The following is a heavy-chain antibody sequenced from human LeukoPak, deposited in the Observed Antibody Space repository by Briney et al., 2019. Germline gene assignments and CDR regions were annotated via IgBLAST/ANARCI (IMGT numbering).Heavy chain of an antibody. D-gene: IGHD3-3*01. V-gene: IGHV3-30-3*01. CDR2: ISYDGSNK. Sequence: GGSLRLSCAASGFTFSSYAMHWVRQAPGKGREWVAVISYDGSNKYYADSVKGRFTISRDNSKNTLYLQMNSLRAEDTAVYYCAREILRRAFDIWGQGTMVTVSS. J-gene: IGHJ3*02. CDR3: AREILRRAFDI. CDR1: GFTFSSYA.